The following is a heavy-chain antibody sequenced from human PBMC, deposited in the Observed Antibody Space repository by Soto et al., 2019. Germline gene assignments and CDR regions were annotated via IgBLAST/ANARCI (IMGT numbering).Heavy chain of an antibody. D-gene: IGHD2-2*01. CDR3: ARDLPGLPAIY. Sequence: GGSRKLSGAPSGFTFSSYSMNWVLQAPGKGLEWVSSISSSSSYIYYADSVKGRFTISRDNAKNSLYLQMNSLRAEDTAVYYCARDLPGLPAIYWGQGTLVTVSS. CDR1: GFTFSSYS. CDR2: ISSSSSYI. J-gene: IGHJ4*02. V-gene: IGHV3-21*01.